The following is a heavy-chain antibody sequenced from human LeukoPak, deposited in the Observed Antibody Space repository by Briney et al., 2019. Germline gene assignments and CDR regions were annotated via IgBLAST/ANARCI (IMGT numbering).Heavy chain of an antibody. CDR3: AKEVRDCSSTSCYNYYYYMDV. J-gene: IGHJ6*03. CDR1: GFTFSSYA. D-gene: IGHD2-2*02. Sequence: PAGGSLRLSCAASGFTFSSYAMSWVRQAPGKGLEWVSAISGSGGSTYYADSVKGRFTISRDNSKNTLYLQMNSLRAEDTAVYYCAKEVRDCSSTSCYNYYYYMDVWGKGTTVTVS. V-gene: IGHV3-23*01. CDR2: ISGSGGST.